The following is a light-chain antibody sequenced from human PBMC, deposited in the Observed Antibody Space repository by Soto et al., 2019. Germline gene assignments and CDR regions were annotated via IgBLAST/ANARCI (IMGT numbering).Light chain of an antibody. CDR3: QQYYGAWT. V-gene: IGKV4-1*01. J-gene: IGKJ1*01. Sequence: DIVMTQSPESLAVSLGERATINCKSSRSVLWTSSNKNYLAWYQQKSGQSPKLLIYWASTRESGVPDRFSGSGSGTDFNLTISSVQAEDVAVYYCQQYYGAWTFGQGTRVEI. CDR2: WAS. CDR1: RSVLWTSSNKNY.